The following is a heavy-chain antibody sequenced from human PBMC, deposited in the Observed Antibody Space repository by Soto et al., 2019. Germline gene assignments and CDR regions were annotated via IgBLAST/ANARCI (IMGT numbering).Heavy chain of an antibody. CDR2: IDEYGSTI. D-gene: IGHD3-10*01. CDR1: GFTFSSYW. V-gene: IGHV3-74*01. Sequence: EVQLVESGGGLVQPGGSLRLSCAASGFTFSSYWMHWVRQVPGKGLLWVSRIDEYGSTINYADSVKGRFAISRDNARNTLYLEMNSLRAEDTALYYCTRDIGGKGAYWGPGTLVTVSS. CDR3: TRDIGGKGAY. J-gene: IGHJ4*02.